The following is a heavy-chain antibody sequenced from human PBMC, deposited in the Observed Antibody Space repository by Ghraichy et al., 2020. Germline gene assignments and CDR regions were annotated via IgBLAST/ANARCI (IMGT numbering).Heavy chain of an antibody. CDR3: AKGRVYSYGYYYYYYMDV. D-gene: IGHD5-18*01. V-gene: IGHV3-30*18. Sequence: GGSLRLSCAASGFTFTTYGMHWVRQAPGKGLEWVAVISYDGSNKYYADSVKGRFTISRDNSKNTLSLQMNSLRAEDTAVYYCAKGRVYSYGYYYYYYMDVWGKGTTVTVSS. J-gene: IGHJ6*03. CDR2: ISYDGSNK. CDR1: GFTFTTYG.